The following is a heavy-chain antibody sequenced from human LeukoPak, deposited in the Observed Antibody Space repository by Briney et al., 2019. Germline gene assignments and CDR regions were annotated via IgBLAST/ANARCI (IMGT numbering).Heavy chain of an antibody. Sequence: VASVKVSCKASGYTFTSYDINWVRQATGQGLEWMGWMNPNSGNTGYPQKIQGRVTMTRNTSISTAYMELSSLRSEDTAVYYCARPTSSGWYYFDYWGQGTLVTVSS. CDR2: MNPNSGNT. J-gene: IGHJ4*02. V-gene: IGHV1-8*01. D-gene: IGHD6-19*01. CDR1: GYTFTSYD. CDR3: ARPTSSGWYYFDY.